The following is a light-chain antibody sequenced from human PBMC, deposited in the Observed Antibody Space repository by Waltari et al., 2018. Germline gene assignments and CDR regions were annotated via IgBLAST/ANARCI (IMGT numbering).Light chain of an antibody. J-gene: IGLJ3*02. CDR1: YSTIGTNY. V-gene: IGLV1-51*01. Sequence: QTVLTQPPSVSGAPGQTLTMFCYGRYSTIGTNYVSLYQQLPGTAPKLLIYDNNKRPSGIPDRFSGSKSGASATLGITGLQTGDEADYYCGTWDATLSAGVFGGGTKVTVL. CDR3: GTWDATLSAGV. CDR2: DNN.